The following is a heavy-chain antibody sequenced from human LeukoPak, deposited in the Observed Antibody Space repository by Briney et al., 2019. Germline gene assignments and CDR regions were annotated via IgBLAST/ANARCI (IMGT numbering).Heavy chain of an antibody. J-gene: IGHJ6*02. CDR2: INSDGSST. CDR3: ARVERYSGYERRTKIYYYYGMDV. D-gene: IGHD5-12*01. V-gene: IGHV3-74*01. CDR1: GFTFSSYW. Sequence: PGGSLRLSCAASGFTFSSYWMHWVRQAPGKGLVWVSRINSDGSSTSYADSVKGRFTISRDNAKNTLYLQMNSLRAEDTAVYYCARVERYSGYERRTKIYYYYGMDVWGQGTTVTVSS.